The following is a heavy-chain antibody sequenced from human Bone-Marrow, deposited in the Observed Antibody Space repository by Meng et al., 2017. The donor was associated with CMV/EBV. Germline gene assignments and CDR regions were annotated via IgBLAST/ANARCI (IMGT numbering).Heavy chain of an antibody. D-gene: IGHD2-2*01. J-gene: IGHJ6*02. CDR2: IIPILGIA. Sequence: SVKVSCKASGGTFSSYTISWVRQAPGQGLEWMGRIIPILGIANYAQKFQGRVTITADKSTSTAYMELSSLRSEDTAVYYCASPELVPADPYYYYGMDVWGQGTTVTVSS. V-gene: IGHV1-69*02. CDR3: ASPELVPADPYYYYGMDV. CDR1: GGTFSSYT.